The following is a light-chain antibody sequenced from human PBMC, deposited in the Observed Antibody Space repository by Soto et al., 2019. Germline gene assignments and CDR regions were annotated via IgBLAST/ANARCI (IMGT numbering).Light chain of an antibody. CDR1: QSVNNNY. CDR2: GAS. J-gene: IGKJ1*01. CDR3: QQYATSPRT. V-gene: IGKV3-20*01. Sequence: ENVLTQSPGTLSLSPGEEATRSCRANQSVNNNYLAWYQQIPGQPPRLLIYGASSRATGIPDRFSGRGSGTDFTLTIARLEPEDFSVYYCQQYATSPRTFGQGTKVDIK.